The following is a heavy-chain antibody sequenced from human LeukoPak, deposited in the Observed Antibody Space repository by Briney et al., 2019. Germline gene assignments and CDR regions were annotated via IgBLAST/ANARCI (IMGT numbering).Heavy chain of an antibody. CDR3: ARVGQDIGTPSFDY. D-gene: IGHD1-14*01. CDR2: IIPIFGTA. J-gene: IGHJ4*02. Sequence: SVKVSCKASGGTFSSYAISWVRQAPGQGLEWMGGIIPIFGTANYAQKFQGRVTITADESTSTAYMELSSLRSEDTAVYYCARVGQDIGTPSFDYWGQGTLSPSPQ. CDR1: GGTFSSYA. V-gene: IGHV1-69*13.